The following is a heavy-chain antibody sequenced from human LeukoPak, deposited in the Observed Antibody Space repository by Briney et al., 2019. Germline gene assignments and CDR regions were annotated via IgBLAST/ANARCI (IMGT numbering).Heavy chain of an antibody. V-gene: IGHV1-18*01. CDR1: GYTFTSYG. Sequence: ASVKVSCKASGYTFTSYGISWVRQAPGQGLEWMGWISAYNGNTNYAQKLQGRVTMTTDTSTSTAYMELRSLRSDDTAVYYCAREGIAAAGGLDYYYYMDVWGKGTTGKVSS. J-gene: IGHJ6*03. CDR2: ISAYNGNT. D-gene: IGHD6-13*01. CDR3: AREGIAAAGGLDYYYYMDV.